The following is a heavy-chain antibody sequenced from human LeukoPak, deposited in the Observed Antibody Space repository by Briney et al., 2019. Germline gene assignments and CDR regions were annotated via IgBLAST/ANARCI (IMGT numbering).Heavy chain of an antibody. V-gene: IGHV3-23*01. CDR1: GFTFSSYA. CDR3: AKGLSMVRGVIPFDY. J-gene: IGHJ4*02. D-gene: IGHD3-10*01. Sequence: GGSLRLSCAASGFTFSSYAMSRVRQAPGKGLEWVSAISGSGGSTYYADSVKGRFTISRDNSKNTLHLQMNSLRAEDTAVYYCAKGLSMVRGVIPFDYWGQGTVVTVSS. CDR2: ISGSGGST.